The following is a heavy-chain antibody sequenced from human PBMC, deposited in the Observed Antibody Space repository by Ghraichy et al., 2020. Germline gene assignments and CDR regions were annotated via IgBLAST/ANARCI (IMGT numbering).Heavy chain of an antibody. CDR3: ARSPPSRLKFGVVIPAVLDY. CDR2: ISSSGSTI. J-gene: IGHJ4*02. Sequence: GGSLRLSCAASGFTFNDYYMSWIRQAPGKGLEWVSYISSSGSTIYYADSVKGRFTISRDNAKNSLCLQMNSLRAEDTAVYYCARSPPSRLKFGVVIPAVLDYWGQGTLVTVSS. V-gene: IGHV3-11*01. D-gene: IGHD3-3*01. CDR1: GFTFNDYY.